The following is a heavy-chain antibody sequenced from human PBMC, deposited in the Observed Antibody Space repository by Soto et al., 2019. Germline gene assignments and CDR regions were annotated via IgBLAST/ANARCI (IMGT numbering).Heavy chain of an antibody. Sequence: QVQLQQSGPGLVKPSETLSLTCVVSGGSVSSGTYYWTGIRQPPGKGLEWFGYISNSGSTNYNPSLVRRFTISADTSKNRFSRKVTSVPAADTAVYYCARRDPGGNWLDPWGQGTLVSVSS. J-gene: IGHJ5*02. CDR2: ISNSGST. CDR1: GGSVSSGTYY. CDR3: ARRDPGGNWLDP. V-gene: IGHV4-61*01. D-gene: IGHD2-15*01.